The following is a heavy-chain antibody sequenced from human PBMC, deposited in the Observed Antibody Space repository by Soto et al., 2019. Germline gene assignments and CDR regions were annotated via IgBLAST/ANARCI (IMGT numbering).Heavy chain of an antibody. CDR3: ARGRVATSNPFDY. D-gene: IGHD5-12*01. CDR1: GGSISSGDYY. CDR2: IYYSGST. V-gene: IGHV4-30-4*01. J-gene: IGHJ4*02. Sequence: SETLSLTCTVSGGSISSGDYYWSWIRQPPGKGLEWIGYIYYSGSTYYNPSLKSRVTISVDTSKNQFSLKLSSVTAADTAVYYCARGRVATSNPFDYWGQGTLVTVSS.